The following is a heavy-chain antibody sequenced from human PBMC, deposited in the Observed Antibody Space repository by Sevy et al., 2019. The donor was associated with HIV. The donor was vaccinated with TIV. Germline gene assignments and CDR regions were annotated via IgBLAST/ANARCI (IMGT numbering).Heavy chain of an antibody. CDR2: ISSSSSTI. V-gene: IGHV3-48*02. CDR3: ARDLGGKAADLFDY. CDR1: GFTFSSYS. Sequence: GGSLRLSCAASGFTFSSYSMNWVRQAPGKGLEWVSYISSSSSTIYYADSMKGRFTISRDNATNSLYLQMNSLSDEDTAVYYCARDLGGKAADLFDYWGQGTLVTVSS. J-gene: IGHJ4*02. D-gene: IGHD3-16*01.